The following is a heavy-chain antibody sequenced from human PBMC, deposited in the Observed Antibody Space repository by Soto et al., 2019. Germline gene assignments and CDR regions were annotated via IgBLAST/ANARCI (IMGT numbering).Heavy chain of an antibody. Sequence: QMQLVQSGPEVKKPGTSVKVSCKACGFTFTSSAMQWVRQARGQRLEWIGWIVVGSGNTNYAQKFQERVTITRDMSTSTAYMELSSLRSEDTAVYYCAAAEGDYYDSSHYYYYGMDVWGQGTTDTVSS. CDR1: GFTFTSSA. D-gene: IGHD3-22*01. V-gene: IGHV1-58*02. CDR2: IVVGSGNT. J-gene: IGHJ6*02. CDR3: AAAEGDYYDSSHYYYYGMDV.